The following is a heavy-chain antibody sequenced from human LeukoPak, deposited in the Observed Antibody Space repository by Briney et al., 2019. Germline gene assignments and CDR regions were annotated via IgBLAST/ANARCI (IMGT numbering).Heavy chain of an antibody. CDR2: ISSSSSYI. D-gene: IGHD2-21*01. V-gene: IGHV3-21*04. J-gene: IGHJ4*02. Sequence: GGSLRLSCAASGFTFSSYSMNWVRQAPGKGLEWVSSISSSSSYIYYADSVKGRFSISRDNSKNTLYLQMDSLRGEDTAVYYCAKDFRIGYSAHFDYWGQGALVTVSS. CDR1: GFTFSSYS. CDR3: AKDFRIGYSAHFDY.